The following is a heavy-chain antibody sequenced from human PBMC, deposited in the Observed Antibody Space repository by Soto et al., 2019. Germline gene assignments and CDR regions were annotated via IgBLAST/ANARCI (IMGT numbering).Heavy chain of an antibody. D-gene: IGHD2-8*02. CDR2: MNPNSGNT. Sequence: ASVKVSCKASGYTFTSDDINWLRQATGQGLEWMGWMNPNSGNTGYAQKFQGRVTMTRNTSIRTAYLELSSLRSEDTAVYYCARKIPGTGGFDYWGQGILVTVSS. CDR3: ARKIPGTGGFDY. V-gene: IGHV1-8*01. J-gene: IGHJ4*02. CDR1: GYTFTSDD.